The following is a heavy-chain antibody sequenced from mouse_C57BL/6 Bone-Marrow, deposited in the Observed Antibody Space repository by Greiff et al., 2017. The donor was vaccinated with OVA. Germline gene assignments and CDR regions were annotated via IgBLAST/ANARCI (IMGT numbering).Heavy chain of an antibody. CDR2: IYPRSGNT. D-gene: IGHD3-1*01. CDR3: ARSGRTKGRFAD. CDR1: GYTFTSYG. J-gene: IGHJ3*01. V-gene: IGHV1-81*01. Sequence: VKLQESGAELARPGASVKLSCKASGYTFTSYGISWVKQRTGQGLEWIGEIYPRSGNTYYNEKFKGKATLTADNSSSTAYMELRSLTSEDSAVYFCARSGRTKGRFADWGQGTLVTVSA.